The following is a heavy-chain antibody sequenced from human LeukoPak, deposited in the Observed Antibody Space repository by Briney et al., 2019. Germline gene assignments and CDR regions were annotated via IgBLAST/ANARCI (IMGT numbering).Heavy chain of an antibody. D-gene: IGHD4-17*01. J-gene: IGHJ4*02. Sequence: GGSLRLSCAASGFTFSSYAMSWVRQAPGKGREWVSAISGSGGSTYYADSVKGRFTISRDNSKNTLYLQMNSLRAEDTAVYYCASYGDYIFDYWGQGTLVTVSS. V-gene: IGHV3-23*01. CDR2: ISGSGGST. CDR3: ASYGDYIFDY. CDR1: GFTFSSYA.